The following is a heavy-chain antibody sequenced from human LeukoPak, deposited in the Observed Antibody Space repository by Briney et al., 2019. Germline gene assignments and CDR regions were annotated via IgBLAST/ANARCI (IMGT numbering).Heavy chain of an antibody. CDR2: ISGYNGNI. V-gene: IGHV1-18*01. CDR1: GYTFTSYG. J-gene: IGHJ4*02. Sequence: GASVKVSCKASGYTFTSYGISSVRQAPGQGLEWMGWISGYNGNINYAQKFQGRVTMTTDTSTSTAYMELRSLGSDDTVVYYCARDGSVSSGYPNYWGQGTLVTVSS. CDR3: ARDGSVSSGYPNY. D-gene: IGHD3-22*01.